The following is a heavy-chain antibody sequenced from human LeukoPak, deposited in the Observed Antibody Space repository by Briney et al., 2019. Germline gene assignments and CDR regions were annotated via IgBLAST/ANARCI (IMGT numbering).Heavy chain of an antibody. Sequence: ASGKVSCTAAGSTVTSYGISCVRQAPGQGLEGMGWISDYNGNTNSAQNLKGRVTMTTDTSTSTAYMELRSLRSDDTAVYYCARVESLWFGELLRTFDYWGQGTLVTVSS. V-gene: IGHV1-18*01. CDR1: GSTVTSYG. J-gene: IGHJ4*02. CDR2: ISDYNGNT. D-gene: IGHD3-10*01. CDR3: ARVESLWFGELLRTFDY.